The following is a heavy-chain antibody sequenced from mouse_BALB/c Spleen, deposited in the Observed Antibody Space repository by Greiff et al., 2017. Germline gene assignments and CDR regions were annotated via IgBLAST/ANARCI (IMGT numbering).Heavy chain of an antibody. CDR3: ARPYGKVAMDY. CDR2: IDPANGNT. V-gene: IGHV14-3*02. Sequence: EVMLVESGAELVKPGASVKLSCTASGFNIKDTYMHWVKQRPEQGLEWIGRIDPANGNTKYDPKFQGKATITADTSSNTAYLQLSSLTSEDTAVYYCARPYGKVAMDYWGQGTSVTVSS. CDR1: GFNIKDTY. J-gene: IGHJ4*01. D-gene: IGHD2-1*01.